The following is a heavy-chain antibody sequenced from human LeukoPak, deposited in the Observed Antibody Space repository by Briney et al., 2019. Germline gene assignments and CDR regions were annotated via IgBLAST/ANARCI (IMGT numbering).Heavy chain of an antibody. Sequence: SVKVSCKASGGTFSSYAISLVRQAPGQGLEWMGGIIPIFGTANYAQKFQGRVTITADESTSTAYMELSSLRSEDTAVYYCAAETYSSLLQDYWGQGTLVTVSS. CDR1: GGTFSSYA. CDR2: IIPIFGTA. V-gene: IGHV1-69*01. CDR3: AAETYSSLLQDY. D-gene: IGHD6-13*01. J-gene: IGHJ4*02.